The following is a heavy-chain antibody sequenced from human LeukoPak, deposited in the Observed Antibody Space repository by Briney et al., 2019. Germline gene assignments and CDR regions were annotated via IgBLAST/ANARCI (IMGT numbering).Heavy chain of an antibody. J-gene: IGHJ6*02. D-gene: IGHD6-6*01. V-gene: IGHV3-53*01. CDR2: IYSGGST. CDR1: GFTVSSNY. Sequence: QAGGSLRLSCAASGFTVSSNYMSWVRQAPGKGLEWVSVIYSGGSTYYADSVKGRFTISRDNSKNTLYLQMNSLRAEDTAVYYCARKYSSSSGYGMDVWGQGTTVTVSS. CDR3: ARKYSSSSGYGMDV.